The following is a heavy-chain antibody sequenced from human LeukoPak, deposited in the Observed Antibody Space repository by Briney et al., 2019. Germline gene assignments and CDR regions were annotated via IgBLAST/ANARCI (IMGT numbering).Heavy chain of an antibody. CDR3: ARSPPKYYDNPLLDY. Sequence: ASVKVSCKASGYTFTSYDISWVRQAPGQGPEWMGWISAYNGDTNYAQKLQGRVTMTTDTSTSTAYMELRSLRSDDTAVYYCARSPPKYYDNPLLDYWGQGTLVTVSS. D-gene: IGHD3-22*01. CDR2: ISAYNGDT. CDR1: GYTFTSYD. J-gene: IGHJ4*02. V-gene: IGHV1-18*01.